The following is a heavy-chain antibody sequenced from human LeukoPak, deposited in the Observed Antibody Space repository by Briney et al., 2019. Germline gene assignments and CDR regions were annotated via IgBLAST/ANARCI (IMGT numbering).Heavy chain of an antibody. D-gene: IGHD2-2*01. V-gene: IGHV3-7*01. CDR1: GFSFSNYW. Sequence: GGSLRLSCAASGFSFSNYWMRWIRQAPGKGLEWVANIGPDGSDKYYVDSVKGRFTVSRDNAENSLYLQMNSLRAEDTAVYYCARVQVVVPGVFDYFDYWGQGTLVTVSS. J-gene: IGHJ4*02. CDR2: IGPDGSDK. CDR3: ARVQVVVPGVFDYFDY.